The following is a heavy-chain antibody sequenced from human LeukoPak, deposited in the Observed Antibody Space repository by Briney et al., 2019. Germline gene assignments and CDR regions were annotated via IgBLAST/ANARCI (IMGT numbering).Heavy chain of an antibody. Sequence: SETLSLTCAVYGGSFSGYYWGWIRQPPGKGLEWIGNIFYSGSTYYSPSLKSRVTISLDTSRNQFSLKLNSVAAADTAVYYCAKSNGYGLVDIWGQGTMVTVSS. CDR2: IFYSGST. V-gene: IGHV4-34*12. J-gene: IGHJ3*02. CDR1: GGSFSGYY. CDR3: AKSNGYGLVDI. D-gene: IGHD3-10*01.